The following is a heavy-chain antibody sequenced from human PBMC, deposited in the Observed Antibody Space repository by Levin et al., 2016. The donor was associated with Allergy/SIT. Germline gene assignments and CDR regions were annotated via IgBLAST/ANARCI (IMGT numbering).Heavy chain of an antibody. V-gene: IGHV4-39*01. CDR2: IYYSGST. CDR1: GGSISSSSYY. J-gene: IGHJ3*02. D-gene: IGHD3-16*01. Sequence: SETLSLTCTVSGGSISSSSYYWGWIRQPPGKGLEWIGSIYYSGSTYYNPSLKSRVTISVDTSKNQFSLKLSSVTAADTAVYYCARTWGFDIWGQGTMVTVSS. CDR3: ARTWGFDI.